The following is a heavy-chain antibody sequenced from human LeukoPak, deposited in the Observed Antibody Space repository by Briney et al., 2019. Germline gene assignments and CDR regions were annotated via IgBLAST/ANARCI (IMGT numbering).Heavy chain of an antibody. CDR3: ARGNIAAAADYYFDY. Sequence: SETLSLTCTVSGGSISSYYWSWIRQPPGKGLEWIGYIYYSGSTNYNPSLKSRVTISVDTSKNQFSLKLSSVTAADTAVYYCARGNIAAAADYYFDYWGQGTLVTVSS. CDR2: IYYSGST. D-gene: IGHD6-13*01. J-gene: IGHJ4*02. V-gene: IGHV4-59*12. CDR1: GGSISSYY.